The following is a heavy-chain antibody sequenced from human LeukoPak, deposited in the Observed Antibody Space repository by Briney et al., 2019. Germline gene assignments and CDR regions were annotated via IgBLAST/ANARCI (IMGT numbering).Heavy chain of an antibody. CDR3: AREIAVRDPSDAFDI. V-gene: IGHV1-2*02. CDR2: INPNSGGT. Sequence: ASVKVSCKASGYTFTGYYMHWVRQAPGQGLEWMGWINPNSGGTNYAQKFQGRVTITADESTSTAYMELSSLRSEDTAVYYCAREIAVRDPSDAFDIWGQGTMVTVSS. CDR1: GYTFTGYY. D-gene: IGHD6-19*01. J-gene: IGHJ3*02.